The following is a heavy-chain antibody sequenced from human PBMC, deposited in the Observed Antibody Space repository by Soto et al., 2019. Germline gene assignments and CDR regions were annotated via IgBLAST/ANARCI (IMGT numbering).Heavy chain of an antibody. J-gene: IGHJ4*02. CDR1: GFTFSSYG. CDR2: ISYDGSNK. V-gene: IGHV3-30*18. CDR3: AKDPGDGYKIFDY. D-gene: IGHD5-12*01. Sequence: GGSLRLSCAASGFTFSSYGMHWVRQAPGKGLEWVAVISYDGSNKYYADSVKGRFTISRDNSKNTLYLQMNSLRAEDTAVYYCAKDPGDGYKIFDYWGQGTLVTVSS.